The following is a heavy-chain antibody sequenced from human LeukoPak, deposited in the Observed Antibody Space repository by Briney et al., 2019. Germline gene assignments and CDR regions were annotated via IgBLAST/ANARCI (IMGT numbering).Heavy chain of an antibody. J-gene: IGHJ4*02. D-gene: IGHD6-19*01. Sequence: PSETLCLTCTVSGGSINSVGYYWSWIRQHPGKGLEWIGYIYYSESTYYTPSLKSRVTMSVDTSKNQFSLQLSSVTAADTAVYYCARERMYSSGWQYYFDYWGQGTLVPVSS. CDR1: GGSINSVGYY. CDR2: IYYSEST. V-gene: IGHV4-31*03. CDR3: ARERMYSSGWQYYFDY.